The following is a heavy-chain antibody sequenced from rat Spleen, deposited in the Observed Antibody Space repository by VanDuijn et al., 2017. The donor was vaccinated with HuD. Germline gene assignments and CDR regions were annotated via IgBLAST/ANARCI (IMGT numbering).Heavy chain of an antibody. Sequence: EVQVVDHGGGLVQPGRSLKVSCAASGFTFSDYYMAWVRQAPTKGLEWVATISYDGSATYYRDSVKGRFTISRDDAKSTLYLQMGSLRSEDTATYYCARHAYYDGFYHWFFDFWGPGTMVTVSS. CDR2: ISYDGSAT. V-gene: IGHV5-7*01. D-gene: IGHD1-12*03. J-gene: IGHJ1*01. CDR3: ARHAYYDGFYHWFFDF. CDR1: GFTFSDYY.